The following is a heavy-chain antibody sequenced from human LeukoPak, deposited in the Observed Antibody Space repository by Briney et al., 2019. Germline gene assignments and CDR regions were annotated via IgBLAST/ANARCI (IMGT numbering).Heavy chain of an antibody. CDR3: ARGGYSSSWYDY. Sequence: TGGSLRLSCAASGFTFSSYSMSWIRQAPGKGLEWVSYISSSGSTIYYADSVKGRFTISRDNAKNSLYLQMNSLRAEDTAVYYCARGGYSSSWYDYWGQGTLVTVSS. D-gene: IGHD6-13*01. CDR2: ISSSGSTI. V-gene: IGHV3-48*04. J-gene: IGHJ4*02. CDR1: GFTFSSYS.